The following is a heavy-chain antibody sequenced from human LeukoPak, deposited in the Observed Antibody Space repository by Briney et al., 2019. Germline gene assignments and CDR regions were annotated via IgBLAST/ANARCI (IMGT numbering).Heavy chain of an antibody. D-gene: IGHD1/OR15-1a*01. CDR2: IYYSGST. CDR1: GGSISSYY. Sequence: SETLSLTCTVSGGSISSYYWSWIRQPPGKGLEWIGYIYYSGSTNYNPSLKSRVTISVDTSKNQFSLKLSSVTAADTAVYYCARLKIANKAIDYWGQGTLVTVSS. V-gene: IGHV4-59*12. J-gene: IGHJ4*02. CDR3: ARLKIANKAIDY.